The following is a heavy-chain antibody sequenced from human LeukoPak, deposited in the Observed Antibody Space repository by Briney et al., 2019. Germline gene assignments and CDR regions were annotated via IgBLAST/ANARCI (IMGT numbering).Heavy chain of an antibody. V-gene: IGHV4-34*01. CDR2: INHSGST. CDR1: GGSFSGYY. Sequence: PSETLSLTCAVYGGSFSGYYWSWSRQPPGKGLEWIGEINHSGSTNYNPSLKSRVTISVDTSKNQFSLKLSSVTAADTAVYYCARGFRRVDYWGQGTLVTVSS. CDR3: ARGFRRVDY. J-gene: IGHJ4*02.